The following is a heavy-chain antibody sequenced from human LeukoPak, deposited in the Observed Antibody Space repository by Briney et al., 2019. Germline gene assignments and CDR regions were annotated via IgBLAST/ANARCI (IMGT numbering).Heavy chain of an antibody. J-gene: IGHJ2*01. CDR2: INPNSGGT. Sequence: ASVKVSCKASGYTFTGYYMHWVRQAPGQGLEWMGWINPNSGGTNYAQKFQGRVTMTRDTSITTAYMELSRLSSVDTDVYYCARHPGKVTNDWYFDLWGRGTLVTVSS. CDR3: ARHPGKVTNDWYFDL. V-gene: IGHV1-2*02. CDR1: GYTFTGYY. D-gene: IGHD4-23*01.